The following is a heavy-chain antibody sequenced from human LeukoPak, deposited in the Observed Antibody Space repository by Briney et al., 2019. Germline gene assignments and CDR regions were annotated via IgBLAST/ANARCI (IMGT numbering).Heavy chain of an antibody. CDR3: ARRGSSWYDYMDV. V-gene: IGHV4-31*03. CDR2: IYYGRST. Sequence: PSQTLSLTCTVSGGSISSGGYYWSWIRQHPGKGLEWIGYIYYGRSTYYNPSHKSRVTISVATSKNQFSLKLSSVPAADTAVYYCARRGSSWYDYMDVWGKGTTVTVSS. J-gene: IGHJ6*03. D-gene: IGHD6-13*01. CDR1: GGSISSGGYY.